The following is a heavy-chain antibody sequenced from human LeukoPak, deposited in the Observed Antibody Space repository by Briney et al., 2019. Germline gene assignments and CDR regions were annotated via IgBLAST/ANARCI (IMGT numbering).Heavy chain of an antibody. J-gene: IGHJ3*02. CDR2: INTNTGNP. CDR3: ARETVRDGYRTGAFDI. CDR1: GYTFASYA. D-gene: IGHD5-24*01. Sequence: GASVKVSCKASGYTFASYAMNWVRQAPGQGLEWMGWINTNTGNPTYAQGFTGRFVFSLDTSVSTAYLQISSLKAEDTAVYYCARETVRDGYRTGAFDIWGQGTMVTVSS. V-gene: IGHV7-4-1*02.